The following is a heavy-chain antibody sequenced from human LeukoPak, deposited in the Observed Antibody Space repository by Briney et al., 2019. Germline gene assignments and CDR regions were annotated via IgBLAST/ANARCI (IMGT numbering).Heavy chain of an antibody. D-gene: IGHD3/OR15-3a*01. V-gene: IGHV3-11*04. CDR2: ISSSGSTI. CDR3: AGFWTISFFYYMDV. Sequence: PGGSLRLSCAASEFSVGSTYMTWVRQAPGKGLEWVSYISSSGSTIYYVDSVKGRFTISRDNAKNSLYLQMNSLRAEDTAVYYCAGFWTISFFYYMDVWGKGTTVTVSS. J-gene: IGHJ6*03. CDR1: EFSVGSTY.